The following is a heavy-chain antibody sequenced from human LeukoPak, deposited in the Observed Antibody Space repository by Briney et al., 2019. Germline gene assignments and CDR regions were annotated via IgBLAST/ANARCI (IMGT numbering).Heavy chain of an antibody. D-gene: IGHD3-3*01. CDR2: IYYSGST. V-gene: IGHV4-61*01. Sequence: PSETLSLTCAVSGGSVCSVSYYWSWVRQPPGKGLGWIGYIYYSGSTNYNPSLKSRVTISVDTSKNQFSLKLSPVTAADTAVYYCARTKRFWSGYYITHFDYWGQGTLVTVSS. J-gene: IGHJ4*02. CDR3: ARTKRFWSGYYITHFDY. CDR1: GGSVCSVSYY.